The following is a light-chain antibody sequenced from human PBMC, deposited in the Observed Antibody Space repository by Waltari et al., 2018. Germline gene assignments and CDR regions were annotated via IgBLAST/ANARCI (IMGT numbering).Light chain of an antibody. CDR1: QSVLYSSNDKNY. CDR2: WAS. Sequence: DIVMTQSPDSLAVSLGERATINCKSSQSVLYSSNDKNYLAWYQQKPGQPPKLLIYWASTRQSGVPDRFSGSGSGTEFTLTISSLQAEDVAVYYCQQYYSKRTFGQGTKVEI. CDR3: QQYYSKRT. V-gene: IGKV4-1*01. J-gene: IGKJ1*01.